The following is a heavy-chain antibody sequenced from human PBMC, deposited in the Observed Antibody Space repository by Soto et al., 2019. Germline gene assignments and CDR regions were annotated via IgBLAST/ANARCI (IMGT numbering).Heavy chain of an antibody. CDR2: IIPIFGTA. CDR3: ARGSITMVRGVIPPYYYSGMAV. CDR1: GGTFSSYA. D-gene: IGHD3-10*01. J-gene: IGHJ6*02. Sequence: SVKVSCKASGGTFSSYAISWVRQAPGQGLEWMGGIIPIFGTANYAQKFQGRVTITADESTSTAYMELSSLRSEDTAVYYCARGSITMVRGVIPPYYYSGMAVWGQGTTVTVSS. V-gene: IGHV1-69*01.